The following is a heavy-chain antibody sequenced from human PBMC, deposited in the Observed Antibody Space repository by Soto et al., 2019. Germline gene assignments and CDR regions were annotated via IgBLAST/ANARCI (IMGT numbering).Heavy chain of an antibody. CDR3: VKGTFSRSKVIFDY. CDR2: ITSNSDAI. J-gene: IGHJ4*02. Sequence: PGGSQILSSGASGFNFEYYHMHLVRQVTGKGLEWVSSITSNSDAIKYADSVKGRFALSRDNAKNSMYLEMNSLRVEDTAFYFCVKGTFSRSKVIFDYWGQGTLVTVSS. V-gene: IGHV3-9*01. CDR1: GFNFEYYH. D-gene: IGHD2-21*01.